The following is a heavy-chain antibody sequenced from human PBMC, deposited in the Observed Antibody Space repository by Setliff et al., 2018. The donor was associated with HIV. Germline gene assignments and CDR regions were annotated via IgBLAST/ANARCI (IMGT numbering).Heavy chain of an antibody. CDR3: ARGPYYYDSSGYLNFDY. D-gene: IGHD3-22*01. Sequence: TLSLTCAVYGGSFSGYYWSWIRQPPGKGLEWIGEINHSGSTNYNPSLKSRVTISVDASKNQFSLKLSSVAAADTAVYYCARGPYYYDSSGYLNFDYWGQGTLVTVSS. CDR2: INHSGST. J-gene: IGHJ4*02. CDR1: GGSFSGYY. V-gene: IGHV4-34*01.